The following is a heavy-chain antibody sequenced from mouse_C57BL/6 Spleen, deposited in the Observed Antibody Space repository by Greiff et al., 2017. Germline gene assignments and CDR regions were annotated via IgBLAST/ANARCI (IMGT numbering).Heavy chain of an antibody. CDR1: GYTFTSYW. J-gene: IGHJ1*03. Sequence: QVQLQQPGAELEKPGASVKMSCKASGYTFTSYWITWVKQRPGQGLEWIGDIYPGSGSTNYNEKFKSKATLTVDTSSSTAYMQLSSLTSEDSAVYYCARSGRVAPWYFDVWGTGTTVTVSS. CDR2: IYPGSGST. V-gene: IGHV1-55*01. CDR3: ARSGRVAPWYFDV. D-gene: IGHD1-1*01.